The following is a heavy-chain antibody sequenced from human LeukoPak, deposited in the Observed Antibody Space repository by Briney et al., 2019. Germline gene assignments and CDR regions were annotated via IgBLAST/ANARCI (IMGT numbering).Heavy chain of an antibody. CDR2: IYPGDSDT. Sequence: GESLKIFCEGSGISFSNYWIALVRQMPRKGLECMGIIYPGDSDTRYSPSFQGQVTISADKSTNTAYLQWGSLKASDTAMYYCARQPTTLYYGMDVWGQGTTVTVSS. V-gene: IGHV5-51*01. CDR1: GISFSNYW. D-gene: IGHD1-14*01. J-gene: IGHJ6*02. CDR3: ARQPTTLYYGMDV.